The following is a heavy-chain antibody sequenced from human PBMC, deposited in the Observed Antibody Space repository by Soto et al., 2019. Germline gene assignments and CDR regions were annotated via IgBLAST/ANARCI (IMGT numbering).Heavy chain of an antibody. CDR2: ISAYNGNT. D-gene: IGHD6-19*01. CDR1: GYTFTSYG. J-gene: IGHJ5*02. V-gene: IGHV1-18*01. CDR3: ARVQQWLAVGDWFDP. Sequence: ASGMVSCKASGYTFTSYGISWVRQAPGQGLEWMGWISAYNGNTNYAQKLQGRVTMTTDTSTSTAYMELRSLRSDDTAVYYCARVQQWLAVGDWFDPWGQGTLVTVSS.